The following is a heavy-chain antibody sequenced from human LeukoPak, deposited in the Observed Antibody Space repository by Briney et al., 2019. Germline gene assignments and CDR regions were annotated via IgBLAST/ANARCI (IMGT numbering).Heavy chain of an antibody. Sequence: PSETLSLTCTVSGGSISSSTYYWGWIRQPPGKGLEWIGSIYYSENTYYNPSLKSRVTISIDTSKNQFYLKLSSLTAADTAVYYCARRDDSGGYHKIFDYWGPGTLVTVSS. CDR2: IYYSENT. D-gene: IGHD3-22*01. V-gene: IGHV4-39*01. CDR1: GGSISSSTYY. J-gene: IGHJ4*02. CDR3: ARRDDSGGYHKIFDY.